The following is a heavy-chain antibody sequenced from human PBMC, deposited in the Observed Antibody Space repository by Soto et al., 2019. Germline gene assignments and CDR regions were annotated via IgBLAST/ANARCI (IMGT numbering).Heavy chain of an antibody. D-gene: IGHD3-10*01. J-gene: IGHJ3*02. CDR1: GGSIKNNNW. CDR3: ARGTYYYGSRGAFDI. V-gene: IGHV4-4*02. Sequence: TSETLSLTCAVSGGSIKNNNWWSWVRQPPGKGLEWIGEIHHSGSTNYNPSLKSRVTISVDTSKNQFSLKLSSVTAADTAVYYCARGTYYYGSRGAFDIWGQGTMVTVSS. CDR2: IHHSGST.